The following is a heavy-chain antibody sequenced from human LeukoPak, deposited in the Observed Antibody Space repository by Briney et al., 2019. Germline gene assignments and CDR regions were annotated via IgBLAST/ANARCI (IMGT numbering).Heavy chain of an antibody. V-gene: IGHV3-30*18. CDR2: ISNDGDNK. J-gene: IGHJ3*01. CDR3: AKDLTSLFLASDV. D-gene: IGHD2-21*02. Sequence: GGSLRLPCAASGFTFSAYGMQWVRQAPGKGLEWVAVISNDGDNKYYANSVKGRFTISRDSSKNTLYLQMNSLRPEDTAVYSCAKDLTSLFLASDVWGLGTMVTVSS. CDR1: GFTFSAYG.